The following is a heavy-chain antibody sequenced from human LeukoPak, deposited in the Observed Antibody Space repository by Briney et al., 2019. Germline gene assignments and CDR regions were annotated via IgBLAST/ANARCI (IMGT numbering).Heavy chain of an antibody. CDR1: GGSFSGYY. CDR3: ARKGSSGYHR. CDR2: INHSGST. D-gene: IGHD3-22*01. V-gene: IGHV4-34*01. Sequence: NSSETLSLTCAVYGGSFSGYYWSWIRQPPGKGLEWIGEINHSGSTNYNPSLKSRVTISVDTSKNQFSLKLSSVTAADTAVYYCARKGSSGYHRWGQGTLVTVSS. J-gene: IGHJ4*02.